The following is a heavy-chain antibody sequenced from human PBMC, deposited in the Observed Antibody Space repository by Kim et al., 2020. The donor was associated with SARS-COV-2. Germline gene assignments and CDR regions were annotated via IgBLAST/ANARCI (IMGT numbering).Heavy chain of an antibody. CDR2: IDPSDSYT. Sequence: GESLKISCKGSGYSFTSYWISWVRQMPGKGLEWMGRIDPSDSYTNYSPSFQGHVTISADKSISTAYLQWSSLKASDTAMYYCARRKIAVAGRKGFDYWGQGTLVTVSS. CDR3: ARRKIAVAGRKGFDY. CDR1: GYSFTSYW. D-gene: IGHD6-19*01. V-gene: IGHV5-10-1*01. J-gene: IGHJ4*02.